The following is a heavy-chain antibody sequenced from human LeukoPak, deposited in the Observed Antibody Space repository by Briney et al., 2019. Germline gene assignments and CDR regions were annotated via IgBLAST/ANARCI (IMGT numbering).Heavy chain of an antibody. Sequence: GESLKISCKGSGYTFTSYGISWVRQAPGQGLEWMGWISAYNGNTNYAQKLQGRVTMTTDTSTSTAYMELRSLRSDDTAVYYCARAPYYDILTGYYRSPPYFDYWGQGTLVTVSS. CDR1: GYTFTSYG. J-gene: IGHJ4*02. CDR3: ARAPYYDILTGYYRSPPYFDY. CDR2: ISAYNGNT. D-gene: IGHD3-9*01. V-gene: IGHV1-18*01.